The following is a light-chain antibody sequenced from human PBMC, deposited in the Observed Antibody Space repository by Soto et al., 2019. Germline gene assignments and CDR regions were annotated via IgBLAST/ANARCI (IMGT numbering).Light chain of an antibody. CDR2: DES. V-gene: IGKV1-33*01. Sequence: DIQMTQSPSSLSASVGDRVTITCQASHDITSYLNWYQHKPGKAPKLQIYDESILEAGVPSRFSGSGSGTDFTFTISSLQPEDVATYYCQKCDYLPIFGPGTTVDLK. CDR1: HDITSY. CDR3: QKCDYLPI. J-gene: IGKJ3*01.